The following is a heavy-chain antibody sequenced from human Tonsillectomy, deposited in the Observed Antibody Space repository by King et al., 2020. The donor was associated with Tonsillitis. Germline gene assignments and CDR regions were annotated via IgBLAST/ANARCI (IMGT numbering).Heavy chain of an antibody. CDR3: ARHRVLRYFAWSIEVADYYVMDV. D-gene: IGHD3-9*01. J-gene: IGHJ6*02. CDR2: IYYSGST. CDR1: GGSISSYY. Sequence: QLQESGPGLVKPSETLSLTCTVSGGSISSYYWSWIRQPPGKGLEWIGYIYYSGSTNHNPSLKSRVTISVDTSKNQFSLKLTSVTAADTAVYYCARHRVLRYFAWSIEVADYYVMDVWGQGTTVTVSS. V-gene: IGHV4-59*08.